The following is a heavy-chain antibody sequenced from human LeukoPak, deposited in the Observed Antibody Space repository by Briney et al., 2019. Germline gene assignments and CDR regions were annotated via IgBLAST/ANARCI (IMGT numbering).Heavy chain of an antibody. Sequence: GGSLRLSCAASGFTFSSYAMSWVRQAPGKGLEWVSAISGSGGSTYYADSVKGRFTTSRDNSKNMLYLQMNSLRAEDTAVYYRAKMSSWYLGGPYYFDYWGQGTLVTVSS. V-gene: IGHV3-23*01. J-gene: IGHJ4*02. D-gene: IGHD6-13*01. CDR3: AKMSSWYLGGPYYFDY. CDR1: GFTFSSYA. CDR2: ISGSGGST.